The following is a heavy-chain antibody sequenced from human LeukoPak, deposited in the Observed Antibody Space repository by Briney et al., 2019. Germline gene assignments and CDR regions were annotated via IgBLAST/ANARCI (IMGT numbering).Heavy chain of an antibody. J-gene: IGHJ4*02. CDR1: GGTFSSYA. V-gene: IGHV1-69*13. CDR2: IIPIFGTA. Sequence: GASVKVSCKASGGTFSSYAISWVRQAPGQGLEWMGGIIPIFGTANYAQKFQGRVTITAGESTSTAYMELSSLRSEDTAVYYCARDPGRVAVAGINYFDYWGQGTLVTVSS. D-gene: IGHD6-19*01. CDR3: ARDPGRVAVAGINYFDY.